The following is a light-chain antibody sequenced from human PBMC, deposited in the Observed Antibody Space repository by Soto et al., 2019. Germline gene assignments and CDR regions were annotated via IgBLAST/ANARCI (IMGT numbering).Light chain of an antibody. J-gene: IGKJ1*01. CDR2: GAS. V-gene: IGKV3-20*01. Sequence: EIVLTHSPGTLSLSPGERATLSCRASQSVSSSYLAWYQQKPGQAPRLLIYGASSRATGIPDRFSGSGSGTDFTLDISRLEPEDFAVYYCKQYGSSNQTFGQGKKVDMK. CDR3: KQYGSSNQT. CDR1: QSVSSSY.